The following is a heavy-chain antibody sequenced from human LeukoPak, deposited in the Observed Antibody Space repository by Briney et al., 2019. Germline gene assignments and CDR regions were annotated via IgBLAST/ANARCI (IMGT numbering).Heavy chain of an antibody. V-gene: IGHV3-7*05. CDR3: ARWRTSNWSEFDY. J-gene: IGHJ4*02. CDR1: GFTFSSHW. D-gene: IGHD6-13*01. Sequence: PGGSLRLSCAASGFTFSSHWVAWLRQAPEKGLEWVANIKQDGSGTYYVDSVKGRFTISRDNAKNSLYLQMNSLRAEDTAVYFYARWRTSNWSEFDYWGQGTLVTVSS. CDR2: IKQDGSGT.